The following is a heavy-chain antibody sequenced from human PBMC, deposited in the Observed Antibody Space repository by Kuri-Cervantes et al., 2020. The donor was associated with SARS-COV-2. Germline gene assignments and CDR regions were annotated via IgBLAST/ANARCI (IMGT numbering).Heavy chain of an antibody. CDR1: GGSISSYY. J-gene: IGHJ3*02. D-gene: IGHD6-19*01. V-gene: IGHV4-59*01. CDR3: ARYPTGSSGWYSSDAFDI. Sequence: GSLRLSCTVSGGSISSYYWSWIRQPPGKGLEWIGYIYYSESTNYNPSLKSRVTISVDTSKNQFSLKLSSVTAADTAVYYCARYPTGSSGWYSSDAFDIWGQGTMVTVSS. CDR2: IYYSEST.